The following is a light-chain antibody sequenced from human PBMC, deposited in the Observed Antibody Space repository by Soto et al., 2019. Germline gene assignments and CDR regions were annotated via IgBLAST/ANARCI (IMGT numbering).Light chain of an antibody. CDR2: AAS. CDR3: QQYKDWPTT. J-gene: IGKJ1*01. CDR1: QDISNW. Sequence: DIQMTQSPSSVSAPVGDRVTISCRASQDISNWLAWYQQKPGRAPKLLISAASTLQSGVPSRFSGSGSGTEFTLTIKSLQPEDFGVYFCQQYKDWPTTFGQGTKVEIK. V-gene: IGKV1-12*01.